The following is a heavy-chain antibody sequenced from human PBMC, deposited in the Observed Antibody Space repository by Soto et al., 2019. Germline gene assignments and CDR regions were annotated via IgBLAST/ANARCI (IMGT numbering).Heavy chain of an antibody. Sequence: AGPTLVNPTQTLTLTCTFSGFSLSTSGMCVSWIRQPPGKALEWLARIDWDDDKYYSTSLKTRLTISKDTSKNQVVLTMTNMDPVDTATYYCARSTYYYDSSGYGFYYFDYWGQGTLVTVSS. J-gene: IGHJ4*02. V-gene: IGHV2-70*11. CDR2: IDWDDDK. D-gene: IGHD3-22*01. CDR3: ARSTYYYDSSGYGFYYFDY. CDR1: GFSLSTSGMC.